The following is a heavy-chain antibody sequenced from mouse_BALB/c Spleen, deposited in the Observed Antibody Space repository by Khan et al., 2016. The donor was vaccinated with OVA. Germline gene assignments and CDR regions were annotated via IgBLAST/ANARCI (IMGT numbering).Heavy chain of an antibody. D-gene: IGHD3-2*02. CDR1: GYIFTTYW. J-gene: IGHJ2*01. CDR2: IYPGTDNT. Sequence: QMQLEESGAELVRPGASVKLSCKTSGYIFTTYWIHWVKQRSGQGLEWLARIYPGTDNTYYNVKFKDKATLTVDKSSSTAYMQLSSLKSEDSAVYFCAREEALYYFDYWGQGTTLTVSS. V-gene: IGHV1S132*01. CDR3: AREEALYYFDY.